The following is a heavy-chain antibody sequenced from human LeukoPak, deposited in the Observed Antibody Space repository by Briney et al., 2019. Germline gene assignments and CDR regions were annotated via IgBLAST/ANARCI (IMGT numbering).Heavy chain of an antibody. Sequence: GGSLRLSCAASGFTFSSYGMHWVRQAPGKGLEWVSAISGSGGSTYYADSVKGRFTISRDNSKNTLYLQMNSLRAEDTAVYYCAKGERDDIVVVVAATVTGYYYGMDVWGQGTTVTVSS. CDR2: ISGSGGST. CDR3: AKGERDDIVVVVAATVTGYYYGMDV. V-gene: IGHV3-23*01. D-gene: IGHD2-15*01. J-gene: IGHJ6*02. CDR1: GFTFSSYG.